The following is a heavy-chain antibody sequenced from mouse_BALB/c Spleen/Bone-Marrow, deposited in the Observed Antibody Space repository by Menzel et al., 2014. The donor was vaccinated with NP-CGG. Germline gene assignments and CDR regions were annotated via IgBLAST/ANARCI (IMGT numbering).Heavy chain of an antibody. CDR1: GYAFTNYL. CDR2: INPGSGGT. D-gene: IGHD2-1*01. CDR3: AREKGKDAMDY. Sequence: VQLQQSGAELVRPGTSVKVSCKASGYAFTNYLIEWVKQRPGQGLEWIGVINPGSGGTNYNEKFKGKATLTADESSSTAYMQLSSLTSDDSAVYFCAREKGKDAMDYWGQGTSVTVSS. V-gene: IGHV1-54*01. J-gene: IGHJ4*01.